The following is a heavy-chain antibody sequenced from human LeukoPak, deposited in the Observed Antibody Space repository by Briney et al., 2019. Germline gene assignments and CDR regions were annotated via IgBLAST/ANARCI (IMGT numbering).Heavy chain of an antibody. CDR3: ARSLIADGAFDI. CDR1: GFTVSSNY. D-gene: IGHD2-21*01. J-gene: IGHJ3*02. V-gene: IGHV3-53*01. Sequence: GGSLRLSCAASGFTVSSNYMSWVRQAPGKGLECVSVIYSGGSTYYADSVKGRFTISRDNAKDSLFLQMNSLRAEDTAVYYCARSLIADGAFDIWGQGTMVTVSS. CDR2: IYSGGST.